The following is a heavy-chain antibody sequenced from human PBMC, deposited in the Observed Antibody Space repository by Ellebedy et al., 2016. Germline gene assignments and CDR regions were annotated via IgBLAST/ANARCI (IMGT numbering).Heavy chain of an antibody. Sequence: GESLKISCAASGFTFSNYWMAWVRQAPGKGLEWVAHMSQDGSEKIYMDYVKGRFTISRDNAKNSLFLQMHSLRAEDTAVYYCATDTGNFWSSDYWGRGTLVTVSS. CDR3: ATDTGNFWSSDY. V-gene: IGHV3-7*04. J-gene: IGHJ4*02. CDR2: MSQDGSEK. CDR1: GFTFSNYW. D-gene: IGHD1-7*01.